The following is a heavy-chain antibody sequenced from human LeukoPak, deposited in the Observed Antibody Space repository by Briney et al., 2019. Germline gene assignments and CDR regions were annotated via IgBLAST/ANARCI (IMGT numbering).Heavy chain of an antibody. V-gene: IGHV3-30*18. J-gene: IGHJ4*02. D-gene: IGHD3-22*01. CDR2: ISYDGSNK. CDR1: GFTFSSYG. Sequence: GGSLRLTCAASGFTFSSYGMHWVRQAPGKGLEWVAVISYDGSNKYYADSVKGRFTISRDNSKNTLCLQMNSPRAEDTAVYYCAKDRPRTRYYDSSGSPDYWGQGTLVTVSS. CDR3: AKDRPRTRYYDSSGSPDY.